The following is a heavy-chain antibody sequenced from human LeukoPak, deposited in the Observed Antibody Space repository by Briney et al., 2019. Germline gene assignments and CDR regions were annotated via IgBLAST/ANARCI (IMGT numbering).Heavy chain of an antibody. CDR2: ISYDGSNK. CDR1: GFTFSSYG. Sequence: GGSLRLSCAASGFTFSSYGMHWVRQAPGKGLEWVAAISYDGSNKYYADSVKGRFTISRDNSKNTMYLQLNSLRVEDTAVYYCAKDRERWGGYSYGLPFDYWGQGILVTVSS. J-gene: IGHJ4*02. V-gene: IGHV3-30*18. D-gene: IGHD5-18*01. CDR3: AKDRERWGGYSYGLPFDY.